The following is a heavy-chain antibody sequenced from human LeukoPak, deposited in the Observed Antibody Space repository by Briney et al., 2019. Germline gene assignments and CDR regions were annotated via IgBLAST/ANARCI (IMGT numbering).Heavy chain of an antibody. CDR1: GFTFSSYS. J-gene: IGHJ6*02. D-gene: IGHD6-13*01. CDR3: ARDLFPGVAAAGSYYYYGMDV. V-gene: IGHV3-21*01. Sequence: GGSLRLSCAASGFTFSSYSMNRARQAPGKGLEWVSSISSSSSYIYYADSVKGRFTISRDNAKNTLYLQMNGLRAEDTAVYYCARDLFPGVAAAGSYYYYGMDVWGQGTTVTVSS. CDR2: ISSSSSYI.